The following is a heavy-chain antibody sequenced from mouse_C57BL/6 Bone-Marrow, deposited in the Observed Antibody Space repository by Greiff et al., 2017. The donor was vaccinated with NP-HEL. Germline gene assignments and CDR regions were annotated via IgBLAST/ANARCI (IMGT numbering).Heavy chain of an antibody. J-gene: IGHJ3*01. Sequence: EVQLQQSGAELVRPGASVKLSCTASGFNIKDDYMHWVKQRPEQGLEWIGWIDPENGDTEYASKFQGKATITADTSSNTAYLQLSSLTSEDTAVYYCTPNYSGFAYWGQGTLVTVSA. V-gene: IGHV14-4*01. D-gene: IGHD1-3*01. CDR3: TPNYSGFAY. CDR1: GFNIKDDY. CDR2: IDPENGDT.